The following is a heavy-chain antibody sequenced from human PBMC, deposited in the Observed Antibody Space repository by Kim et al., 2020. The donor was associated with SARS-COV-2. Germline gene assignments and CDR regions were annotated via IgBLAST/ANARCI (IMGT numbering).Heavy chain of an antibody. CDR3: ARSFYGSGSYGRFSRDYYGMDV. V-gene: IGHV1-46*01. CDR1: GYTFTSYY. D-gene: IGHD3-10*01. CDR2: INPSGGST. J-gene: IGHJ6*02. Sequence: ASVKVSCKASGYTFTSYYMHWVRQAPGQGLEWMGIINPSGGSTSYAQKFQGRVTMTRDTSTSTVYMELSSLRSEDTAVYYCARSFYGSGSYGRFSRDYYGMDVWGQGTTVTVSS.